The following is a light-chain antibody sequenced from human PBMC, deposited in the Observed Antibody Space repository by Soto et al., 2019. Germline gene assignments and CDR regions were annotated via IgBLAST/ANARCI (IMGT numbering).Light chain of an antibody. CDR3: QLYVSSLTWT. J-gene: IGKJ1*01. CDR2: GAS. CDR1: QSVSSN. Sequence: EIVMTQSPATLSVSPGERATLSCRASQSVSSNLAWYQQKPGQAPRLLIYGASTRATGIPARFSGSGSATEFTLTISRLEPEDFAVYYCQLYVSSLTWTFGQGTKVDI. V-gene: IGKV3-15*01.